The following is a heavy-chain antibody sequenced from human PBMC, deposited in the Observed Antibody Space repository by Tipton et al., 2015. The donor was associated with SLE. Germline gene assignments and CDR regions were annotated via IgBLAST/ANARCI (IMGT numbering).Heavy chain of an antibody. V-gene: IGHV4-61*02. Sequence: LRLSCTVSGGSISSGGYYWSWIRQPAGKGLEWIGRIYTSGSTNYNPSLKSRFTISVDTSKNQFSLKLSSVTAADTAVYYCARDLAYCSSTSCFDYFDYWGQGTLVPVSS. J-gene: IGHJ4*02. CDR2: IYTSGST. D-gene: IGHD2-2*01. CDR1: GGSISSGGYY. CDR3: ARDLAYCSSTSCFDYFDY.